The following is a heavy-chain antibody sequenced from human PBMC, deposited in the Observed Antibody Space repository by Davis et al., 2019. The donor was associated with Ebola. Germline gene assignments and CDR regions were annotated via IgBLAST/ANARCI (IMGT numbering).Heavy chain of an antibody. D-gene: IGHD2/OR15-2a*01. CDR3: ARGRSRIIVVYYFDY. J-gene: IGHJ4*02. V-gene: IGHV3-30*02. CDR2: TRYDGSNK. Sequence: GGSLRLSCAASGFTFGSYGMHWIRQAPGKGLEWVAFTRYDGSNKYYADSVKGRFTISRDNSKNTLYLQMNSLRSEDTAVYYCARGRSRIIVVYYFDYWGQGTLVTVSS. CDR1: GFTFGSYG.